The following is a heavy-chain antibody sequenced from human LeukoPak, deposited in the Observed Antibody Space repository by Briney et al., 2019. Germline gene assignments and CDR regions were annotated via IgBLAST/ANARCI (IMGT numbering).Heavy chain of an antibody. CDR1: GYSISSGNY. Sequence: PSETLSLTCTVSGYSISSGNYWGWIRQSPGKGLEWIGTIYHSGSTYYNPSLKSRVTISVDTSKNQFSLKLSSVTAADTAVYYCASLSSAFDYWGQGTLVTVSS. V-gene: IGHV4-38-2*02. J-gene: IGHJ4*02. CDR2: IYHSGST. D-gene: IGHD6-13*01. CDR3: ASLSSAFDY.